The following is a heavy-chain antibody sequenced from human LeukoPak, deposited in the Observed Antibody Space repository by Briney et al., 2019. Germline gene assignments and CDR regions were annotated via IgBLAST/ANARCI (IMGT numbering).Heavy chain of an antibody. V-gene: IGHV1-18*04. D-gene: IGHD3-9*01. Sequence: ASVKVSCKASGYTFTSYGISWVRQAPGQGLEWMGWISAYNGNTNHAQKLQGRVTMTTDTSTSTAYMELRSLRSDDTAVYYCARDRGYDILTGYYYGHWFDPWGQGTLVTVSS. CDR3: ARDRGYDILTGYYYGHWFDP. CDR2: ISAYNGNT. J-gene: IGHJ5*02. CDR1: GYTFTSYG.